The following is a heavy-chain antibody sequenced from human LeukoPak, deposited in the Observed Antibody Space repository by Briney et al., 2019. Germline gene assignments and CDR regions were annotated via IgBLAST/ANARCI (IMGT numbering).Heavy chain of an antibody. CDR1: GFTFSSYW. D-gene: IGHD4-23*01. V-gene: IGHV3-74*01. Sequence: GGSLRLSCAPSGFTFSSYWMHWVRQAPGKGLVWVSRISREGSSTIYADSVKGRLTISRDNAKNTLYLQMDRLRAEDTAVYYCARDRYNGGNSHAFDIWGQGTMVTVSS. J-gene: IGHJ3*02. CDR3: ARDRYNGGNSHAFDI. CDR2: ISREGSST.